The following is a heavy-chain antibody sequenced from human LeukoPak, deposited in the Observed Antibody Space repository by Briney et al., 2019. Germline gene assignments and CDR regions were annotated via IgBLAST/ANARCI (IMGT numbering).Heavy chain of an antibody. CDR3: ARDRYSSGWFGALDI. CDR1: GFTFISYS. J-gene: IGHJ3*02. CDR2: ISGSSSDI. Sequence: GGSLRLSCAAPGFTFISYSMNWVRQAPGKGLEWISYISGSSSDIKYADSVKGRFTISRDNAKNSLYLQMSSLRDEDTAVYYCARDRYSSGWFGALDIWGQGTMVTVSS. D-gene: IGHD6-19*01. V-gene: IGHV3-48*02.